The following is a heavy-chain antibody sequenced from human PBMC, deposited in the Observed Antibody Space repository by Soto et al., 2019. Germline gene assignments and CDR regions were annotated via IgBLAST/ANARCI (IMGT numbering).Heavy chain of an antibody. D-gene: IGHD6-13*01. CDR2: IIPIFGTT. Sequence: QVQLVQSGAEVKKPGYSVKVSCKASGGTFSNYAISWVRQAPGQGLEWMGGIIPIFGTTNYAQRFQGRVTITADESTSTAYMELSSLRSEDTAVYYCARVSSIWSKDYFDYWGQATLVTLSS. V-gene: IGHV1-69*12. J-gene: IGHJ4*02. CDR1: GGTFSNYA. CDR3: ARVSSIWSKDYFDY.